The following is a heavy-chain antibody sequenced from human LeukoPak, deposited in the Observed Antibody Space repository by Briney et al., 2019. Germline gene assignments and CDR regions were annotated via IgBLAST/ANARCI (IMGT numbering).Heavy chain of an antibody. D-gene: IGHD4-23*01. Sequence: SETPSLTCTVSGGSISSSSYSWGWIRQPPGKGLEWIGSIYYSGSTYYNPSLKSRVTISVDTSKNQFSLKLSSVTAADTAVYYCATLDYGGNVVDDAFDIWGQGTMVTVSS. CDR1: GGSISSSSYS. CDR2: IYYSGST. CDR3: ATLDYGGNVVDDAFDI. V-gene: IGHV4-39*05. J-gene: IGHJ3*02.